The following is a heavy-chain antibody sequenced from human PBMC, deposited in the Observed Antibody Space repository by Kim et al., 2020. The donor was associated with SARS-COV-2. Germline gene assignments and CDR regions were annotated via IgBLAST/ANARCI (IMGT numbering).Heavy chain of an antibody. D-gene: IGHD3-16*01. Sequence: SETLSLTCTVSGGSIRSVDYHWNWIRQPPGKGLEWIGYIYYSGSTSYNSSLKSRVTISQDTSKNQFSLRLSSLTAADTAVYYCARDRRHKRGEREENWFDPWGQGTLVTVSS. CDR3: ARDRRHKRGEREENWFDP. CDR1: GGSIRSVDYH. J-gene: IGHJ5*02. CDR2: IYYSGST. V-gene: IGHV4-30-4*01.